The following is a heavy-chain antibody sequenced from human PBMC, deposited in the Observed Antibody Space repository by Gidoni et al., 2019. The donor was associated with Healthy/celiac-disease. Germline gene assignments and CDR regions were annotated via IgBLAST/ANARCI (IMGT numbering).Heavy chain of an antibody. CDR2: INPSGGST. J-gene: IGHJ3*02. CDR3: ASCGGDCPDAFDI. D-gene: IGHD2-21*02. V-gene: IGHV1-46*01. Sequence: QVQLVHSGAEVKKPGPSLKVSCTSSVYTLTSYYMHWVRQAPGQGLAWMGIINPSGGSTSYAQKCQGRVTMTRDTSTSTVYMELSSLRSEDTAVYYCASCGGDCPDAFDIWGQGTMVTVSS. CDR1: VYTLTSYY.